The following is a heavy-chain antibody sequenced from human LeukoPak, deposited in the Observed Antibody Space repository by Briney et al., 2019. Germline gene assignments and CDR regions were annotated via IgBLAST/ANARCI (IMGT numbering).Heavy chain of an antibody. V-gene: IGHV4-34*01. CDR2: INHSGST. D-gene: IGHD4-23*01. CDR1: GGSFSGYY. J-gene: IGHJ4*02. CDR3: ARGPPPHGGNSGSLKY. Sequence: PLETLSLTCAVYGGSFSGYYWSWIRQPPGKGLEWIGEINHSGSTNYNPSLKSRVTISVDTSKNQFSLKLSSVTAADTAVYYCARGPPPHGGNSGSLKYWGQGTLVTVSS.